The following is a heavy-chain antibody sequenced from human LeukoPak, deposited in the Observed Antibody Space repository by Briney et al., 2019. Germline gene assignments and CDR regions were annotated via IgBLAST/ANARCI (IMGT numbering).Heavy chain of an antibody. Sequence: GGSLRLSCAASRFTFSNYWMSWVRQAPGKGLEWVANIKPDGSEKYCVDSVKGRFSISRDNVRNTLYLQMNSLRVGDTALYYCARGDFWSGDYTDAFDVWGQWTMVTVSS. CDR2: IKPDGSEK. CDR3: ARGDFWSGDYTDAFDV. V-gene: IGHV3-7*04. J-gene: IGHJ3*01. D-gene: IGHD3-3*01. CDR1: RFTFSNYW.